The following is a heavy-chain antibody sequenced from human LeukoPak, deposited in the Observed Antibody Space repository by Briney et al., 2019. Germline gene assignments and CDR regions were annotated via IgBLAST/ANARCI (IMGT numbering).Heavy chain of an antibody. CDR1: GFTFSGSG. D-gene: IGHD6-13*01. V-gene: IGHV4-34*01. J-gene: IGHJ4*02. Sequence: PGGSLRLSCATSGFTFSGSGMHRVRQASGKGLEWIGEINHSGSTNYNPSLKSRVTISVDTSKNQFSLKLSSVTAADTAVYYCARGLYHGSWTYWGQGTLVTVSS. CDR3: ARGLYHGSWTY. CDR2: INHSGST.